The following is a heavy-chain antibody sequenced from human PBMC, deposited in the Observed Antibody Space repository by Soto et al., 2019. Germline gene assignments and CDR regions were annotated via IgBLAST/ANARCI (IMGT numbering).Heavy chain of an antibody. CDR2: ISSSSSTI. CDR3: ERDSRWLQPVYFDY. J-gene: IGHJ4*02. V-gene: IGHV3-48*02. Sequence: GGSLRLSCAASGFTFSSYSMNWVRQAPGKGLEWVSYISSSSSTIYYADSVKGRFTISRDNAKNSLYLQMNSLRDEDTAVYYCERDSRWLQPVYFDYWGQGTLFTVSS. CDR1: GFTFSSYS. D-gene: IGHD5-12*01.